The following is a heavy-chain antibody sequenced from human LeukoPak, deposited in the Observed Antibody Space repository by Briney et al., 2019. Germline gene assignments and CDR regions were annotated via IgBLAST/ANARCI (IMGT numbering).Heavy chain of an antibody. D-gene: IGHD2-15*01. Sequence: SGILSLTCTVSGGSITTYFWSWIRQPAGKGLEWIGRIYSSGNTDYSPSLKSRVTMSVDKSKNQFSLKLTSVTAADTAMYFCARDCSGNSCYSYWGQGTLVTVSS. CDR1: GGSITTYF. CDR3: ARDCSGNSCYSY. CDR2: IYSSGNT. V-gene: IGHV4-4*07. J-gene: IGHJ4*02.